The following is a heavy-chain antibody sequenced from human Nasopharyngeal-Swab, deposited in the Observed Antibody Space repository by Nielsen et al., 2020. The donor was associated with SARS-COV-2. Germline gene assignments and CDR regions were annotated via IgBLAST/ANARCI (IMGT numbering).Heavy chain of an antibody. CDR1: GFTFSDYY. CDR2: ISGSGTTI. Sequence: GESLKISCVASGFTFSDYYMTWIRQAPGKGLEWVSYISGSGTTIYYTDSVKGRFTISRDNAKNSLYLQMNSLRADDTAVYYCARTDPGVPNWGQGTLVTVSS. CDR3: ARTDPGVPN. V-gene: IGHV3-11*01. J-gene: IGHJ4*02. D-gene: IGHD7-27*01.